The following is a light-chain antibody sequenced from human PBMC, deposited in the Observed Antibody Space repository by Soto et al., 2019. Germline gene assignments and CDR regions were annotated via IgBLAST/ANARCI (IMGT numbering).Light chain of an antibody. CDR1: TSNIGAAYD. Sequence: VLTQPPSVSGAQGQRVSISCTGSTSNIGAAYDVHWYQHLPETAPKLLIYGDNNRPSGVPDRFSGSKSGSAACLAITRLQAEDEADYYCQSYDISLHNYVFGTGTKVTVL. CDR2: GDN. CDR3: QSYDISLHNYV. J-gene: IGLJ1*01. V-gene: IGLV1-40*01.